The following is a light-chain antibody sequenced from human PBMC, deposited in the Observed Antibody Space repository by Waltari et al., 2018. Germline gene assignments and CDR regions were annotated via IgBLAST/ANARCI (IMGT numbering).Light chain of an antibody. J-gene: IGKJ4*01. CDR3: QQANSFPLT. V-gene: IGKV1-12*01. CDR2: AAS. CDR1: QGISNW. Sequence: DIQLTQSPSSVSASVGDSVPITCRAIQGISNWLAWYQQKPGKAPKFLNYAASTLQSGVPSRFSGSGTVTEFTLTISSLHPEDFATYYCQQANSFPLTFGGGTKVEIK.